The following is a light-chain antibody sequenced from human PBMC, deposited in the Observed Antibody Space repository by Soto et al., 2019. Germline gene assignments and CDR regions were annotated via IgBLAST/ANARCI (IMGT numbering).Light chain of an antibody. CDR3: SSYTSTGTPV. J-gene: IGLJ1*01. Sequence: QSALTHPASVSGSLGQSITMSCTGTSTDVGGYNFVSWYQQHPDKAPKLLIYEVTNRPSGVSNRFSGSKSGNTASLTISGLQAEDEADYYCSSYTSTGTPVFGTGTKVTVL. V-gene: IGLV2-14*01. CDR2: EVT. CDR1: STDVGGYNF.